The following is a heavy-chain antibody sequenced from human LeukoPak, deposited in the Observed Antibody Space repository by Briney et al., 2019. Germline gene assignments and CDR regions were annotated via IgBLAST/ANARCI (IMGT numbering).Heavy chain of an antibody. D-gene: IGHD3-3*01. Sequence: SVKVFCKASGGAFSSYAISWVRQAPGEGLEWMGRIIPIRGIANYEQKFQGRGTITADNSTSTAYMEVSSLRSEETAVYYCARGFWSGPYYYYGMDVWGQGNRVTVSS. V-gene: IGHV1-69*04. CDR1: GGAFSSYA. J-gene: IGHJ6*02. CDR2: IIPIRGIA. CDR3: ARGFWSGPYYYYGMDV.